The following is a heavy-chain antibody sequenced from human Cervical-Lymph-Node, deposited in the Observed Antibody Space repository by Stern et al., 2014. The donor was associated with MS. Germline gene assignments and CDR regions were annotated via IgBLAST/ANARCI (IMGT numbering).Heavy chain of an antibody. CDR2: ISSSGITM. J-gene: IGHJ4*02. CDR3: ARASRTLARGVLPDY. CDR1: GFTFSDYY. V-gene: IGHV3-11*01. Sequence: VQLVESGGGLVKPGGSLRLSCEASGFTFSDYYMSWVRQAPGKGLEWVAHISSSGITMYYADSVRGRFTISRDNAKNSLSLQMNSLRIEDTAVYYCARASRTLARGVLPDYWGQGTLVIVSS. D-gene: IGHD3-10*01.